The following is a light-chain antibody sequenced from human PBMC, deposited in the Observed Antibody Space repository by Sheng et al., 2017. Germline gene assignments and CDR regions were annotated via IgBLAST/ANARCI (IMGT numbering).Light chain of an antibody. J-gene: IGLJ3*02. Sequence: QSALTQAASVSGSPGQSITISCTGTSSDVGRYDYVSWYQQHPGKAPKLMIYDVTNRPSGVSNRFSGSKSGNTASLTISGLQAEDEADYYCSSYTSSSTLWVFGGGTKLTVL. CDR2: DVT. CDR1: SSDVGRYDY. CDR3: SSYTSSSTLWV. V-gene: IGLV2-14*03.